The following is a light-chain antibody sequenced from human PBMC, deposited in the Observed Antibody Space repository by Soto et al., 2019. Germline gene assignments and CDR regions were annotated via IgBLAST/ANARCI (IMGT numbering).Light chain of an antibody. CDR2: LEGSGSS. J-gene: IGLJ2*01. CDR3: GTWDSKTQV. V-gene: IGLV4-60*02. Sequence: QSVLTQSSSATASLGSSVTLTCTLSSGHSSDIIAWHQQQPEQAPRHLMKLEGSGSSNKGSGVPDRFSGSSSGAARYLTISSLQIEDEADYFCGTWDSKTQVFGGGTKLTVL. CDR1: SGHSSDI.